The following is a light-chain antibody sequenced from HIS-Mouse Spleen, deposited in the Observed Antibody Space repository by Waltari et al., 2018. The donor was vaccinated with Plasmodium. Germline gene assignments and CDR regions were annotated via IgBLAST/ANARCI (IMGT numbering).Light chain of an antibody. Sequence: ELVMTQPPATLPGSPGERATLTSRANQSVSSNLAWYQQKPGQAPRLLIYGASTRATGIPARFSGSGSGTEFTLTISSLQSEDFAVYYCQQYNNWSFTFGPGTKVDIK. J-gene: IGKJ3*01. CDR2: GAS. CDR1: QSVSSN. V-gene: IGKV3-15*01. CDR3: QQYNNWSFT.